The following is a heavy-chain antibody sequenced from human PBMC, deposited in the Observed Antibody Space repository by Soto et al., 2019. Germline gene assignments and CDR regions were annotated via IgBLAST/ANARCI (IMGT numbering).Heavy chain of an antibody. CDR2: IVSDTSTT. CDR1: GFTFSSYW. J-gene: IGHJ5*02. V-gene: IGHV3-74*01. Sequence: GGSLRLSCAASGFTFSSYWMHWVRQAPGKGLVWVSRIVSDTSTTYYADSVKGRFTMSSDKAKNSVYLQMNSLRVEDTAVYYCARDDGYCSGGRCYAWFAPWGQGTLVTVSS. CDR3: ARDDGYCSGGRCYAWFAP. D-gene: IGHD2-15*01.